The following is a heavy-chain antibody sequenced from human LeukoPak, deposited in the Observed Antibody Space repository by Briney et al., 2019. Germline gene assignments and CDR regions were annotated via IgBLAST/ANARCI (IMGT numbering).Heavy chain of an antibody. D-gene: IGHD3-22*01. Sequence: PGGSLTLSCAASGFTFDDYAMRWVRQAPGKGLEWVCLISGDGGSTYYADSVKSRFTIIRDNRKNSLYLQMNSLRTEDNALYYCAKNRYYYDSSGWGEFDYWGQGTLVTVSS. CDR3: AKNRYYYDSSGWGEFDY. CDR1: GFTFDDYA. CDR2: ISGDGGST. J-gene: IGHJ4*02. V-gene: IGHV3-43*02.